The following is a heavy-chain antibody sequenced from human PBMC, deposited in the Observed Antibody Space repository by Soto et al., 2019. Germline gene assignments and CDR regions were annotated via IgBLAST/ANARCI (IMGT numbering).Heavy chain of an antibody. D-gene: IGHD5-12*01. J-gene: IGHJ4*02. CDR2: IYSSGIT. CDR1: GGSISSYY. V-gene: IGHV4-4*07. Sequence: SETLSLTCTVSGGSISSYYWNWIRQPAGRGLEWIGSIYSSGITNYNPSLKSRVTMSVDTSNNHISLKLRSVTAADTAVYYCARGGVATTFDYWGQGIVVTVSS. CDR3: ARGGVATTFDY.